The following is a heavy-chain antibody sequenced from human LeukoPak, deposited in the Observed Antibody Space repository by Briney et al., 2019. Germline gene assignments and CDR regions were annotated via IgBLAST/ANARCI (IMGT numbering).Heavy chain of an antibody. D-gene: IGHD6-6*01. CDR1: GGTFSSYG. J-gene: IGHJ5*02. CDR2: ISAYNGNT. Sequence: ASVKVSCKASGGTFSSYGISWVRQAPGQGLEWMGWISAYNGNTNYAQKFQGRVNITTDTPTTTAYMELRSLRSDDTAVYYCARDLYSSSSMNWFDPWGQGTLVTVSS. CDR3: ARDLYSSSSMNWFDP. V-gene: IGHV1-18*01.